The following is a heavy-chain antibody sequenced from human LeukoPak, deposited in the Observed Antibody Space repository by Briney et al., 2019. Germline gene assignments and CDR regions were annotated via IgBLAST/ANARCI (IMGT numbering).Heavy chain of an antibody. CDR1: GYTFTSYY. CDR3: ASLCSSTSCYKGSDAFDI. D-gene: IGHD2-2*02. J-gene: IGHJ3*02. V-gene: IGHV1-46*01. CDR2: INPSGGST. Sequence: EASVKVSCKASGYTFTSYYMHWVRQAPGQGLEWMGIINPSGGSTSYAQKFQGRVTMTRDTSTSTVYMELSSLRSEDTAVYYCASLCSSTSCYKGSDAFDIWGQGTMVTVSS.